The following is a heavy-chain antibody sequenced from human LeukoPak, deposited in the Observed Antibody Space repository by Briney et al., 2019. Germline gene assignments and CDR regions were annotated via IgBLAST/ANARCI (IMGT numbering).Heavy chain of an antibody. CDR3: ATRKLGNDY. CDR2: INHSGST. V-gene: IGHV4-34*01. Sequence: PSETLSLTCAVYGGSFSGYYWSWIRQPPGKGLEWIGEINHSGSTNYNPSLKSRVTISADTSKNQFSLKLYSVTAADTAMYYCATRKLGNDYWGQGTLVAVSS. D-gene: IGHD7-27*01. CDR1: GGSFSGYY. J-gene: IGHJ4*02.